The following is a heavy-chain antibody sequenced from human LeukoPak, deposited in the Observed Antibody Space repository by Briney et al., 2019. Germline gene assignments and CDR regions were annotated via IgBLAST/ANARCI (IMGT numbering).Heavy chain of an antibody. V-gene: IGHV3-11*01. J-gene: IGHJ6*03. CDR2: ISNSGSNI. CDR1: GFTFSDFY. D-gene: IGHD3-10*01. Sequence: PGGSLRLSCAASGFTFSDFYMRWIRQAPGKGLEWVSYISNSGSNIYYADSVKGRFTISRDNAKNSLYLQMNSLRAEDTAVYYCARDSIVRGNIGNDMDVWGKGTTVTVSS. CDR3: ARDSIVRGNIGNDMDV.